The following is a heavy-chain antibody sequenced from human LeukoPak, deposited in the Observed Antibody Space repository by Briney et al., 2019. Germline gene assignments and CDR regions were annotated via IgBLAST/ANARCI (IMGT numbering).Heavy chain of an antibody. D-gene: IGHD2-2*01. Sequence: PSETLSLTCTVSGGSISSHYWSWIRQPPGMGLEWIGYIYYSGSTNYNPSLSSRVTISVDTSKNQFSLKLTSMTAADTAVYYCARGHCSSTSCYRNWFDPWGQGTLVTVSS. J-gene: IGHJ5*02. V-gene: IGHV4-59*11. CDR2: IYYSGST. CDR1: GGSISSHY. CDR3: ARGHCSSTSCYRNWFDP.